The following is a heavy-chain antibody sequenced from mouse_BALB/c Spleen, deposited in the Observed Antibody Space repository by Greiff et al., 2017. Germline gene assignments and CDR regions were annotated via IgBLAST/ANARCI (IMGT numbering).Heavy chain of an antibody. J-gene: IGHJ2*01. CDR2: ISNGGGST. V-gene: IGHV5-12-2*01. D-gene: IGHD2-4*01. CDR1: GFTFSSYT. Sequence: EVQRVESGGGLVQPGGSLKLSCAASGFTFSSYTMSWVRQTPEKRLEWVAYISNGGGSTYYPDTVKGRFTISRDNAKNTLYLQMSSLKSEDTAMYYCAREGYDYDGEYYFDYWGQGTTLTVSS. CDR3: AREGYDYDGEYYFDY.